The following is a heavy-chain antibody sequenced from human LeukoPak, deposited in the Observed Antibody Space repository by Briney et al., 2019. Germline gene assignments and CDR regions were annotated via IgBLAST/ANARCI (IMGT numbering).Heavy chain of an antibody. J-gene: IGHJ4*02. CDR2: IIPIFVTA. Sequence: SVTVSCKASGGTFSSYAISWVRQAPGQGLEWMGGIIPIFVTANYAQKFQGRVTITADESTSTAYMELSSLRSEDTAVYYCARGAKYVEMATIAGERFDYWGQGTLVTVSS. CDR3: ARGAKYVEMATIAGERFDY. V-gene: IGHV1-69*13. CDR1: GGTFSSYA. D-gene: IGHD5-24*01.